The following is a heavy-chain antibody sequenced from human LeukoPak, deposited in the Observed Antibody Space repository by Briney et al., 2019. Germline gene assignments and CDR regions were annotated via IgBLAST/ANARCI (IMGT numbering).Heavy chain of an antibody. CDR3: ARSLATSYYYMDV. Sequence: GRSLRLSCAASGFTFSNYAMHWVRQAPGKGPEWVAVISYDGSNKFYADSVKGRFTISRDNSKNTLHLQMNSLRAEDTAVYYCARSLATSYYYMDVWGKGTTVTVSS. CDR2: ISYDGSNK. V-gene: IGHV3-30*04. D-gene: IGHD5-12*01. J-gene: IGHJ6*03. CDR1: GFTFSNYA.